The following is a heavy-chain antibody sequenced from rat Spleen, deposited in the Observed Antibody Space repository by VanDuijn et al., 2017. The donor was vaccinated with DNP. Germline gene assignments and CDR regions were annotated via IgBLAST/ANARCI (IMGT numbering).Heavy chain of an antibody. CDR2: IWNNGGT. CDR3: ARVGSYDYVDY. Sequence: QVQLRESGHGLVQPSQTLSLACTVSGFSLTNHHVHWVRQPPGKGLEWMGVIWNNGGTRYNSALKSRLSISKDTSKSQVFLKMNMLQTEDTATYYCARVGSYDYVDYWGQGVMVTVSS. D-gene: IGHD1-3*01. V-gene: IGHV2-41*01. CDR1: GFSLTNHH. J-gene: IGHJ2*01.